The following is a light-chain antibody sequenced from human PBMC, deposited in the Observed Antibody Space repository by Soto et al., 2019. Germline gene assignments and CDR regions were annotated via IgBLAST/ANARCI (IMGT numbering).Light chain of an antibody. Sequence: SYELTQPPSVSVAPGKTATITCGGDNIGGKSVHWYQQKPGQAPILVIYYNSDRPSGIPERFSGSNSGNTATLTISRVEAGDEADYYCQLWDSISDHPVFGGGTKLTVL. CDR2: YNS. CDR1: NIGGKS. CDR3: QLWDSISDHPV. J-gene: IGLJ2*01. V-gene: IGLV3-21*01.